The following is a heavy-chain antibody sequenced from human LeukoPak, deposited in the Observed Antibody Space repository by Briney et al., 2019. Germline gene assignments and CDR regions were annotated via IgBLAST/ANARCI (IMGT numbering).Heavy chain of an antibody. CDR3: ASRIATAGSVDY. V-gene: IGHV3-30*02. CDR2: IRYDGSDK. CDR1: GFTFNSNG. D-gene: IGHD6-13*01. Sequence: PGGSLRLSCAASGFTFNSNGMHWVRQAPGKGLEWVSFIRYDGSDKYYADSVKGRFTISRDNSKNTLHLQMNTLRAEDTAVYYCASRIATAGSVDYWGQGTLVTVSS. J-gene: IGHJ4*02.